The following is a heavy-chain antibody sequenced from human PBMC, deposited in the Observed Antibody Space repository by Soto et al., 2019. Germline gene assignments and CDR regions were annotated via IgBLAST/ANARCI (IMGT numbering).Heavy chain of an antibody. CDR3: ATMGTPSTGLYFFDY. V-gene: IGHV4-30-4*01. J-gene: IGHJ4*02. CDR1: GRSISSSSYY. D-gene: IGHD2-15*01. CDR2: IFYTGST. Sequence: PSETLSLTCTVSGRSISSSSYYWSWIRQHPGKGLECIGYIFYTGSTYYNPTLKSRVTMSVDTSKRQFSLNLSFVTAADTAVYYCATMGTPSTGLYFFDYSGQTSLVPVSS.